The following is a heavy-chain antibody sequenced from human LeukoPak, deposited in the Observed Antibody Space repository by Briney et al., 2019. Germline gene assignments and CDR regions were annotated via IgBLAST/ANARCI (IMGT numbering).Heavy chain of an antibody. V-gene: IGHV1-2*02. Sequence: ASVTVSCEASGYTFTGYYMHWVRQAPGQGLEWMGWINPNSGGTNYAQKFQGRVTMTRDTSISTAYMELSRLRSDDTAVYYCARVRFYYYYMDVWGKGTTVTVSS. CDR3: ARVRFYYYYMDV. J-gene: IGHJ6*03. CDR1: GYTFTGYY. D-gene: IGHD1-1*01. CDR2: INPNSGGT.